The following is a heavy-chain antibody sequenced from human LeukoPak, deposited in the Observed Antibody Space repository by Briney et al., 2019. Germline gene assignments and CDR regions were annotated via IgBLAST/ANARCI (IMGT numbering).Heavy chain of an antibody. V-gene: IGHV1-2*02. CDR2: INPNSGGT. Sequence: VASVKVSCKASGYTFTGYYMHWVRQAPGQGLEWMGWINPNSGGTNYAQKFQGRVTMTRDTSISTAYMELSRLRSDDTAVYYCARPLRCYDFWSGYYHWGQGTLVTVSS. D-gene: IGHD3-3*01. CDR1: GYTFTGYY. CDR3: ARPLRCYDFWSGYYH. J-gene: IGHJ4*02.